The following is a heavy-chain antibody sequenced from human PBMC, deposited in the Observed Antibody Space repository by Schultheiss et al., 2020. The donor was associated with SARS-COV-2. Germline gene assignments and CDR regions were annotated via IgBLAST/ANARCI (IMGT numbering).Heavy chain of an antibody. CDR1: GGSIRSGESY. D-gene: IGHD6-13*01. V-gene: IGHV4-30-4*01. J-gene: IGHJ4*02. Sequence: SCTVSGGSIRSGESYWSWIRQSPGKGLEWIGYIDYSGRIFYNPSLKSRVTISVDKSKNKFCRSVTAADTAVYYCARHRSWYDYWGQGTLVTVSS. CDR3: ARHRSWYDY. CDR2: IDYSGRI.